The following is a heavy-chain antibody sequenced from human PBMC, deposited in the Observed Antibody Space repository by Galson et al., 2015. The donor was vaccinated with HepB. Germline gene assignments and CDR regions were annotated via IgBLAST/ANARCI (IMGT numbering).Heavy chain of an antibody. CDR3: ARRLKNSCGIDCFFAFDI. CDR2: IYPGDSDT. Sequence: QSGAEVKNPGESLKISCRGSGFNFALYWLGWVGQTPGKGLEGGGNIYPGDSDTRYSPSGQGEVTISAEKANSTAYLQWSSLKASDSAMYYCARRLKNSCGIDCFFAFDIWGQGTVVTVSS. V-gene: IGHV5-51*03. D-gene: IGHD2-21*02. CDR1: GFNFALYW. J-gene: IGHJ3*02.